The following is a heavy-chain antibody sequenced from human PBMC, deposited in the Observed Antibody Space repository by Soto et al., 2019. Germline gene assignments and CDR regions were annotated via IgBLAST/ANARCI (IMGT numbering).Heavy chain of an antibody. CDR1: GGTFSSYA. D-gene: IGHD3-22*01. Sequence: SVKVSCKACGGTFSSYAISWVRQAPGQGLEWMGGIIPIFGTANYAQKFQGRVTITADESTSTAYMELSSLRSEDTAVYYCARLHRRITMIVAAYGWFQPWGQGTLVTVS. J-gene: IGHJ5*02. V-gene: IGHV1-69*13. CDR3: ARLHRRITMIVAAYGWFQP. CDR2: IIPIFGTA.